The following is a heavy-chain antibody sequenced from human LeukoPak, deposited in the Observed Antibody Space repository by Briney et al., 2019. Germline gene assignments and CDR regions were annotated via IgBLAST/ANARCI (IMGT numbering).Heavy chain of an antibody. J-gene: IGHJ4*02. CDR3: ARDRVRGVDGDY. Sequence: GGSLRLSCAASGFTFSSYSMNWVRQAPGKGLEWVSSISSSSSYIYYADSVKGRFTISRDNAKNSLYLQMNSLRAEDTAVYYCARDRVRGVDGDYWGRGTLVTVSS. CDR1: GFTFSSYS. V-gene: IGHV3-21*01. D-gene: IGHD3-10*01. CDR2: ISSSSSYI.